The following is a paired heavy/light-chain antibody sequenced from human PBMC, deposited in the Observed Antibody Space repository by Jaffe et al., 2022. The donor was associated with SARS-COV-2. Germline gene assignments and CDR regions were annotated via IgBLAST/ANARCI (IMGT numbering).Light chain of an antibody. Sequence: DIVMTQSPLSLPVTPGEPASISCRSSQSLLHSNRYNCLDWYLQKPGQSPQLLIYLGSYRASGVPDRFSGSGSGTDFTLKISRVEAEDVGVYYCMQALQTPLYTFGQGTKLEIK. V-gene: IGKV2-28*01. CDR2: LGS. J-gene: IGKJ2*01. CDR3: MQALQTPLYT. CDR1: QSLLHSNRYNC.
Heavy chain of an antibody. CDR1: GGTFSNYA. D-gene: IGHD2-21*02. CDR2: IIPIFGTA. V-gene: IGHV1-69*01. CDR3: ARVGFRSTAISRAILGYGFDI. Sequence: QVQLVQSGAEVKKPGSSVKVSCKASGGTFSNYAITWVRQAPGQGLEWMGGIIPIFGTATYAQMFQGRVTITADESTSTAYMQLSSLTSEDTAVYYCARVGFRSTAISRAILGYGFDIWGQGTMVTVSS. J-gene: IGHJ3*02.